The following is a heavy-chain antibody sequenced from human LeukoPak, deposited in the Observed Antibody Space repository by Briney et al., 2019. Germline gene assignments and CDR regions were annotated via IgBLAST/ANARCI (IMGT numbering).Heavy chain of an antibody. D-gene: IGHD6-19*01. Sequence: PGGSLRLSCAASGFAFISFTMSWVRQTPGKGLEWVASISGTGTNTYYADSVKGRFTISRDNPRNTLYLQMNSLGAEDTAIYYCAKDHGVAVTGMFYWGQGTLVTVSS. J-gene: IGHJ4*02. CDR2: ISGTGTNT. CDR3: AKDHGVAVTGMFY. CDR1: GFAFISFT. V-gene: IGHV3-23*01.